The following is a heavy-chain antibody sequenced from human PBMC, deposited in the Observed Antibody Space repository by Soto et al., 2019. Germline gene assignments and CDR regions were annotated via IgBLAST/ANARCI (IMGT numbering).Heavy chain of an antibody. D-gene: IGHD1-20*01. CDR2: ITGSGDYT. Sequence: EVQRLESGGGLVQPGGSLRLSCVASGFTFSIYNMNWVRQAPGKGLECVSVITGSGDYTNYADSVKGRFTISRDNSKNTVYLPMNSLRAEDTAVYFCARRITSTFDYWGQGTLVTVSS. J-gene: IGHJ4*02. V-gene: IGHV3-23*01. CDR3: ARRITSTFDY. CDR1: GFTFSIYN.